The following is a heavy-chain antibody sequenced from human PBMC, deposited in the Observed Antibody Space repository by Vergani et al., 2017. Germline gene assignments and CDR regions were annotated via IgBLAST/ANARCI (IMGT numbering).Heavy chain of an antibody. V-gene: IGHV4-61*02. CDR1: GGSISSGSYY. CDR2: FYTSGST. CDR3: ATGGLYCSSTSCYSYYMDV. Sequence: QVQLPESGPGLVKPSQTLSLTCTVSGGSISSGSYYWSWIRQPAGKGLEWIGRFYTSGSTNYNPSLKSRVTMSVDTSKNQFSLKLSSVTAADTAVYYCATGGLYCSSTSCYSYYMDVWGKGTTVTVSS. J-gene: IGHJ6*03. D-gene: IGHD2-2*01.